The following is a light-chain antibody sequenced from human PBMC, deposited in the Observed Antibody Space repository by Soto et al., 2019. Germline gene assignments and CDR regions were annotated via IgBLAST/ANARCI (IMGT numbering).Light chain of an antibody. CDR2: DDS. J-gene: IGLJ1*01. CDR3: QVWDRVSESYV. CDR1: NIGNKS. V-gene: IGLV3-21*02. Sequence: SYELTQPPSVSVAPGQTARITCGGFNIGNKSVHWYQQKPGQAPVLVVYDDSDRPSGIPERFSGSNSGNTATLTISRVGAGDEADYYCQVWDRVSESYVFGTGTKVPVL.